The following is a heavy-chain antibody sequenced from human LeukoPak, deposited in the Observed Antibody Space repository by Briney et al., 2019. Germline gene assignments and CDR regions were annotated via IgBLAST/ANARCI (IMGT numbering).Heavy chain of an antibody. CDR1: GYTFSSHD. Sequence: ASVKVSCKASGYTFSSHDIYWVRQAPGQGLEWMGGINLNSGDTYYAQKFQGRVTMTRDTSISTAYMELTSLRSDDTAVYYCASHLLSLQQLVLGDASDIWGPGTMVTVSS. CDR3: ASHLLSLQQLVLGDASDI. J-gene: IGHJ3*02. D-gene: IGHD1-1*01. CDR2: INLNSGDT. V-gene: IGHV1-2*02.